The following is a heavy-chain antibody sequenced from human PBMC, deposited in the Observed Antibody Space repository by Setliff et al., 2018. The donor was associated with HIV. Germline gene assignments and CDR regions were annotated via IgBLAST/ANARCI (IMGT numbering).Heavy chain of an antibody. CDR3: ARYGGNSFWFDP. D-gene: IGHD2-21*01. CDR1: GGSISSSNYY. Sequence: SETLSLTCTVSGGSISSSNYYWGWIRQPPGKGLEWIGSIYYSGSTNYNPSLKSRVTISVDTSKNQFSLKLRSVTAADTAVYYCARYGGNSFWFDPWGQGTLVTVSS. J-gene: IGHJ5*02. V-gene: IGHV4-39*07. CDR2: IYYSGST.